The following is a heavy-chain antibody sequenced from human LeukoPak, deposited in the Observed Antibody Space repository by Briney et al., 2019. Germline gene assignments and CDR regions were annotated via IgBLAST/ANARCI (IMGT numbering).Heavy chain of an antibody. CDR2: IIPIFGTA. CDR3: ASPPPYYYDSSGYYYFDY. Sequence: SVKVSCKASGGTFSSYAISWVRQAPGQGLEWMGGIIPIFGTANYAQKFQGRVTITADESTSTAYMELSSLRSEDTAVYYCASPPPYYYDSSGYYYFDYWGQGTLVTVSS. V-gene: IGHV1-69*13. J-gene: IGHJ4*02. D-gene: IGHD3-22*01. CDR1: GGTFSSYA.